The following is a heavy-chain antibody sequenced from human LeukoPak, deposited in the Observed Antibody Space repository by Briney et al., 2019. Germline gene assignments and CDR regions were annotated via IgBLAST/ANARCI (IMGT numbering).Heavy chain of an antibody. CDR2: IDPSGGST. J-gene: IGHJ4*02. V-gene: IGHV1-46*01. Sequence: ASVKVSCKASGYTFTSYYMHWVRQAPGQGLEWMGIIDPSGGSTSYAQKFQGRVTVTRDTSTSTVHMELSGLRSEDTAVYYCARDQEGFDYWGQGTLVTVSS. CDR3: ARDQEGFDY. CDR1: GYTFTSYY.